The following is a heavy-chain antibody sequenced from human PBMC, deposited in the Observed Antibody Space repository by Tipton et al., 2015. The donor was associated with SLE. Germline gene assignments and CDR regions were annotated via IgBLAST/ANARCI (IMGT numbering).Heavy chain of an antibody. J-gene: IGHJ4*02. V-gene: IGHV1-2*02. Sequence: QSGAEVKKPGSSVKVSCKASGGTFSSYAISWVRQAPGQGLEWMGWINPNSGGTNYARKFQGRVTMTRDTSISTAYMELSRLRSDDTAVYYCARGSQSKAFLSGYAQIWPDYWGQGTLVTVSS. D-gene: IGHD5-12*01. CDR2: INPNSGGT. CDR1: GGTFSSYA. CDR3: ARGSQSKAFLSGYAQIWPDY.